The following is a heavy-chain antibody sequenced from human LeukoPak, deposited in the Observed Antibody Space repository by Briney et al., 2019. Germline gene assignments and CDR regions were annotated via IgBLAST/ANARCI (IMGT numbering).Heavy chain of an antibody. CDR1: GFTFSSYG. CDR3: ARPLAILTGGFDY. J-gene: IGHJ4*02. D-gene: IGHD3-9*01. V-gene: IGHV3-33*01. Sequence: GGALRLSCAASGFTFSSYGMHWVRQAPGRGLEWVAVIWYDGSNKYYADSVKGRFTISRDNSKNTLYLQMNSLRAEDTAVYYCARPLAILTGGFDYWGQGTLVTVSS. CDR2: IWYDGSNK.